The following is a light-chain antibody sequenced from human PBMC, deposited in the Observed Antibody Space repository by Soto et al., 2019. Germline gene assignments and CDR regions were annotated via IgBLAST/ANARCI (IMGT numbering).Light chain of an antibody. CDR3: QERTGWPPWT. CDR1: QDINKY. J-gene: IGKJ1*01. CDR2: AAS. V-gene: IGKV1-12*01. Sequence: DIQMSQSPSSLCASEGDRVTITCRESQDINKYLAWYQQIPGKAPKLLIFAASTLQSGIPSRFSASGSGTDFTLTISSLEPEDFAVYYCQERTGWPPWTFGQGTKVDI.